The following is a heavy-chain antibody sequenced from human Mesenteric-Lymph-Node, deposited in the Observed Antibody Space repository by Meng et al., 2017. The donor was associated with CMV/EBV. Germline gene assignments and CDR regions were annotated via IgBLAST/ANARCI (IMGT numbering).Heavy chain of an antibody. CDR1: GGSLSSYY. CDR3: ARGGAFDI. CDR2: IYFTGST. D-gene: IGHD3-16*01. V-gene: IGHV4-59*01. Sequence: ESLKISCTVSGGSLSSYYWTWIRQSPEKGLEWIGYIYFTGSTTYNPSLKSRVTISVDTSKNQFSLKLTSVTAADTAVYYCARGGAFDIWGQGTMVTVSS. J-gene: IGHJ3*02.